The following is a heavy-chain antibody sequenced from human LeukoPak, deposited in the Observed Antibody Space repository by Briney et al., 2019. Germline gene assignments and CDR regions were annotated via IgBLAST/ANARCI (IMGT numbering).Heavy chain of an antibody. Sequence: GGSLRLSCAASGFTFSSYSMSWVRQGPGKGLEWVSAISVSGNTYHADSVKGRFTISRDSYKNTLYLQMNSLRAEDAAVYYCAKGGARLHSYYFDYWGQGTLVTVSS. CDR2: ISVSGNT. D-gene: IGHD1-26*01. CDR3: AKGGARLHSYYFDY. V-gene: IGHV3-23*01. CDR1: GFTFSSYS. J-gene: IGHJ4*02.